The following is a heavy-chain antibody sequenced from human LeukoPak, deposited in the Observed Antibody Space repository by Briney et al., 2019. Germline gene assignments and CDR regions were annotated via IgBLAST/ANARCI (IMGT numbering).Heavy chain of an antibody. J-gene: IGHJ4*02. Sequence: GGSLRLSCAASGFTFSGYAMSWVRQAPGKGLEGVSTVIGSGGNTYYADSVRGRFTISRDNSKNTLYLQINSLGADDTAVYYCARGGLYKFDYWGQGTLVTVSS. V-gene: IGHV3-23*01. CDR2: VIGSGGNT. CDR1: GFTFSGYA. CDR3: ARGGLYKFDY. D-gene: IGHD1-14*01.